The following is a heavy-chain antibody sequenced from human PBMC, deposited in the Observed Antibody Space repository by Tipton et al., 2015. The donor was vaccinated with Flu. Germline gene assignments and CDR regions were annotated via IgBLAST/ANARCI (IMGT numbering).Heavy chain of an antibody. CDR1: GGSISSSSDY. J-gene: IGHJ4*02. CDR3: ARKVTKSCHNWKYIDY. Sequence: TLSLTCNVSGGSISSSSDYWGWIRQPPGKGLEWIGTIYSSGSTYFNPSLRSRVTISVDTSKNQFSLKLSSVTAADAALYYCARKVTKSCHNWKYIDYWGQGTLVTVSS. V-gene: IGHV4-39*01. CDR2: IYSSGST. D-gene: IGHD1-20*01.